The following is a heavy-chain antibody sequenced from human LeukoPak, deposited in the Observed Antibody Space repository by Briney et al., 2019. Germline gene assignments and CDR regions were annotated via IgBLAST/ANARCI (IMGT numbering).Heavy chain of an antibody. CDR2: ISSNGGST. D-gene: IGHD6-19*01. CDR3: VKDPVAGPAVYAEYFHH. J-gene: IGHJ1*01. Sequence: PGGSLRLSCSASGFTFSSYAMHWVRQAPGKGLEYVSAISSNGGSTYYADSVKGRFTVSRDNSKNTLYLQMSSLRAEDTALYYCVKDPVAGPAVYAEYFHHWGQGTRVTASS. V-gene: IGHV3-64D*06. CDR1: GFTFSSYA.